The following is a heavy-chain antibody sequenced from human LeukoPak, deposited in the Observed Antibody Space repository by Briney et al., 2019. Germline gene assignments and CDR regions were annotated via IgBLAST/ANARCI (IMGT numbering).Heavy chain of an antibody. J-gene: IGHJ5*02. CDR1: GYTFTGYY. D-gene: IGHD3-9*01. CDR2: INPNNGGT. CDR3: ARDRVGITISSRQMNWFDP. V-gene: IGHV1-2*02. Sequence: ASVKVSCKASGYTFTGYYMHWVRQAPGQGLEWMGWINPNNGGTNYAQKFQGRVTMTRDTSISTAYMELSRLRSDETAVYYCARDRVGITISSRQMNWFDPWGQGTLVTVSS.